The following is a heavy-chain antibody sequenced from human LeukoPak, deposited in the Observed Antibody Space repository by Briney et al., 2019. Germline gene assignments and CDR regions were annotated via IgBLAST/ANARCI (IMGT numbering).Heavy chain of an antibody. CDR3: AADDYYGSGSYSYWFDP. V-gene: IGHV3-30*04. CDR1: GFTFSSYA. CDR2: ISYDGSNR. J-gene: IGHJ5*02. Sequence: GGSLRLSCTASGFTFSSYAMHWVRQAPGKGLEWVAVISYDGSNRYYADSVKGRFTISRDNSKNTLYLQMNSLRAEDTAVYYCAADDYYGSGSYSYWFDPWGQGTLVTVSS. D-gene: IGHD3-10*01.